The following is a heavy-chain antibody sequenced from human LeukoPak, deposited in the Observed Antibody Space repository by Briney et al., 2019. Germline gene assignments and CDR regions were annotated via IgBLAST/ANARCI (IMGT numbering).Heavy chain of an antibody. D-gene: IGHD3-3*01. Sequence: PGGSLRLSCAASGFTFSSYAMSWVRQAPGKGLEWVSAISGSGGSTYYADSVKGRFTISRDNSKNTLYLQMNSLRAEDTAVYYCAKSHLRFLEWRYFDYWGQGTLVTVSS. V-gene: IGHV3-23*01. CDR3: AKSHLRFLEWRYFDY. CDR1: GFTFSSYA. J-gene: IGHJ4*02. CDR2: ISGSGGST.